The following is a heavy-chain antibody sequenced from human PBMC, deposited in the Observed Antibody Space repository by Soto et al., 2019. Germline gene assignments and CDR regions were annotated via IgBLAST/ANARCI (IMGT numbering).Heavy chain of an antibody. J-gene: IGHJ4*02. CDR2: MNPNSGNT. CDR3: ARGSRHYDSSGYEADY. Sequence: QVQLVQSGAEVKKPGASVKVSCKASGYTFTSYDINWVRQATGQGLEWMGWMNPNSGNTGYAQKFQGRVTMTRNTSKRTAYMELSSLRSEDTAVYYCARGSRHYDSSGYEADYWGKGTLVTVSS. V-gene: IGHV1-8*01. D-gene: IGHD3-22*01. CDR1: GYTFTSYD.